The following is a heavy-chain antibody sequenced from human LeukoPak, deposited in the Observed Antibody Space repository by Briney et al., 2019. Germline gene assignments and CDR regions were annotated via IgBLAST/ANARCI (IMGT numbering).Heavy chain of an antibody. D-gene: IGHD3-10*01. CDR1: GFTFSSYG. CDR3: AKGQYYYGSGDAFDI. J-gene: IGHJ3*02. V-gene: IGHV3-30*18. Sequence: GGSLRLSCAASGFTFSSYGMHWVRQAPGKGLEWVAFISNDGSNKDYVDSVKGRFTNSRDNSKNNLYLQMTSLRAEDTAVYYCAKGQYYYGSGDAFDIWGQGTMVTVSS. CDR2: ISNDGSNK.